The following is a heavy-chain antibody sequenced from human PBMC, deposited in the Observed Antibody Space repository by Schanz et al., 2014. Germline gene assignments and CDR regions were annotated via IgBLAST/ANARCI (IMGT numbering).Heavy chain of an antibody. V-gene: IGHV3-30*04. CDR3: ARDGRKYSSGTLDYFDN. D-gene: IGHD6-25*01. CDR1: GVTFSSYS. Sequence: QLVESGGGVVQPGRSLRLSCAGSGVTFSSYSMHWVRQAPGKGLEWVAVISNDGNSQYYADSVKGRFTISRDNSKNTVYLQMNSLRVEDTAIYYCARDGRKYSSGTLDYFDNWGQGTLVTVSS. J-gene: IGHJ4*02. CDR2: ISNDGNSQ.